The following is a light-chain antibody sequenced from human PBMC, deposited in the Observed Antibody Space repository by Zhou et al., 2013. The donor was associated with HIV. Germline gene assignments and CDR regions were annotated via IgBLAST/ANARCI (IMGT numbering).Light chain of an antibody. CDR2: GAS. CDR3: QQYNKWPPWT. V-gene: IGKV3-15*01. J-gene: IGKJ1*01. CDR1: QSVSSN. Sequence: EIVMTQSPATLSVSPGERATLSCRASQSVSSNLAWYQQKPGQAPRLLIYGASTRATGIPARFSGSGSGTEFTLTIRRLEPEDFAVYYCQQYNKWPPWTFGQGTKVE.